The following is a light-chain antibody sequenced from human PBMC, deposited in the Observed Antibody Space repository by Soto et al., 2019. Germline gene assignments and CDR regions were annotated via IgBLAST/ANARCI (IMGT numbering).Light chain of an antibody. J-gene: IGKJ1*01. V-gene: IGKV1-39*01. CDR2: ATS. CDR1: QSISTY. CDR3: QQSFTTWT. Sequence: DIQMTQSPSSLSASVGDRVTITCRASQSISTYLNWYQQKPGKAPKVLIYATSSLHSGVPSRFSGSGSGTDFTLTISNLQPEDFATYYCQQSFTTWTFGQVTKVDIK.